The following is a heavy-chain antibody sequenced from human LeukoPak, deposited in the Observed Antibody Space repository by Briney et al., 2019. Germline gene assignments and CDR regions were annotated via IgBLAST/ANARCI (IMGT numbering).Heavy chain of an antibody. J-gene: IGHJ4*02. CDR1: GYSFTTYW. CDR2: IYPGDSDT. V-gene: IGHV5-51*03. Sequence: GESLKISCKGSGYSFTTYWIGWVRQKPGKGLEWMGVIYPGDSDTRYSPSVHAQVTISADKSISTAYVQWSSLKASDTAMYYCARVPAGRDGNNFVDYWGQGTLVTVSS. D-gene: IGHD5-24*01. CDR3: ARVPAGRDGNNFVDY.